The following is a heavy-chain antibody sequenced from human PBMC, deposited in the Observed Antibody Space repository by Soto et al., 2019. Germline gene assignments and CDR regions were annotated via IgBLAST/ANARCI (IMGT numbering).Heavy chain of an antibody. D-gene: IGHD6-19*01. CDR3: AKGATIPSSGVEAFEI. J-gene: IGHJ3*02. V-gene: IGHV3-23*01. CDR2: ISGSGASI. CDR1: FTFSSYA. Sequence: EVQLLESGGGLVQPGGTLRLSCAASFTFSSYAMSWVRQAPGRGLEWLSGISGSGASIFYADSVRGRFTISRDNSENTLYLQMNTLRAEDTALYYCAKGATIPSSGVEAFEIWGQGTMVTVS.